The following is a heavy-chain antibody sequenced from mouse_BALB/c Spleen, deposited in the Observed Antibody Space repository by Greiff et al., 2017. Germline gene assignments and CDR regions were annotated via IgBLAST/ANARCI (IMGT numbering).Heavy chain of an antibody. V-gene: IGHV1-66*01. J-gene: IGHJ4*01. CDR1: GYSFTSYY. Sequence: QVQLKESGPELVKPGASVKISCKASGYSFTSYYIHWVKQRPGQGLEWIGWIFPGSGNTKYNEKFKGKATLTADTSSSTAYMQLSSLTSEDSAVYFCARAYYDYDGGNAMDYWGQGTSVTVSS. CDR3: ARAYYDYDGGNAMDY. CDR2: IFPGSGNT. D-gene: IGHD2-4*01.